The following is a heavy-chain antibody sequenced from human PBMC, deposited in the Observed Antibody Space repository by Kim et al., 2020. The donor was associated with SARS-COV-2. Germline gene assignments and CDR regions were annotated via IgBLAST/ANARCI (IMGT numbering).Heavy chain of an antibody. Sequence: GGSLRLSCAASGFTFSSYGMHWVRQAPGKGLEWVAVIWYDGSNKYYADSVKGRFTISRDNSKNTLYLQMNSLRAEDTAVYYCARGEYYDFWSGYSPNYYYYGMDVWGQGTTVTVSS. V-gene: IGHV3-33*01. D-gene: IGHD3-3*01. CDR3: ARGEYYDFWSGYSPNYYYYGMDV. CDR2: IWYDGSNK. CDR1: GFTFSSYG. J-gene: IGHJ6*02.